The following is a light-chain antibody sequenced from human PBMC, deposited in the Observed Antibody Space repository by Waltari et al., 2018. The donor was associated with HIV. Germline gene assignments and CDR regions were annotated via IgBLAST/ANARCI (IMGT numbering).Light chain of an antibody. J-gene: IGLJ3*02. CDR2: DVS. V-gene: IGLV2-14*01. CDR3: SSYTSSSTLEVV. CDR1: SSDVGGYDY. Sequence: QSALTQPASVSGSLGQSITTPCTGTSSDVGGYDYVSWYQQHPGRAPKLLIYDVSNRPSGVSNRFSGSKSGNTASLTISGLQAEDEADYHCSSYTSSSTLEVVFGGGTKLTVL.